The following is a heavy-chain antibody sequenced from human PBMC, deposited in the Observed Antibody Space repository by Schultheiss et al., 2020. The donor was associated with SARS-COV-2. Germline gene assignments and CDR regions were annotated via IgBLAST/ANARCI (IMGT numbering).Heavy chain of an antibody. V-gene: IGHV3-15*01. CDR1: GFTFSSYS. Sequence: GGSLRLSCAASGFTFSSYSMNWVRQAPGKGLEWVGRIKSKTDGGTTDYAAPVKGRFTISRDDSKNTLYLQMNSLKTEDTAVYYCTTDRLGQKYSSSYFDYWGQGTLVTVSS. CDR2: IKSKTDGGTT. J-gene: IGHJ4*02. D-gene: IGHD6-6*01. CDR3: TTDRLGQKYSSSYFDY.